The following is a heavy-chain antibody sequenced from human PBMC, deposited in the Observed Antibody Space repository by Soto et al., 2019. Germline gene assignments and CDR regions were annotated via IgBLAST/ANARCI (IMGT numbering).Heavy chain of an antibody. J-gene: IGHJ1*01. CDR1: GGSVSSGSYY. CDR2: IYYSGST. D-gene: IGHD3-22*01. CDR3: ARDYYDSSGSLQH. V-gene: IGHV4-61*01. Sequence: LETLSLTCTVSGGSVSSGSYYWSWIRQPPGKGLEWIGYIYYSGSTNYNPFLKSRVTISVDTSKNQFSLKLSSVTAADTAVYYCARDYYDSSGSLQHWGQGTLVTVSS.